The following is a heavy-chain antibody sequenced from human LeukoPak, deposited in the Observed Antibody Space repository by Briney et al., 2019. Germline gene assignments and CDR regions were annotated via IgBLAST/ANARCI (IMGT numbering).Heavy chain of an antibody. CDR3: ARGGPFPSSSSSREYYLDY. D-gene: IGHD6-6*01. CDR2: RSIYNGNT. J-gene: IGHJ4*02. Sequence: ASVKVSXKASGYAFINYGISWVRQAPGQGLEWMGWRSIYNGNTDYKLQGRVTMTTDTSTSTAYMEVRSLRSDDTAVYYCARGGPFPSSSSSREYYLDYWGQGTLVTVSS. V-gene: IGHV1-18*01. CDR1: GYAFINYG.